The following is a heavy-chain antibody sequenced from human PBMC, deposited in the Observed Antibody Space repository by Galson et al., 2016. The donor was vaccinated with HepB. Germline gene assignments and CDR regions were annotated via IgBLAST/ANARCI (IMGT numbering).Heavy chain of an antibody. CDR3: ARPVNGSFDY. Sequence: SLRLSCAASGFIFSSYWMHWVRQAPGKGLVWVSRINPYGNGTNYADSVKGRFTMSRDNAKNTLFLQMDSLKAEDTAVYYCARPVNGSFDYWGQGTLVTVSS. V-gene: IGHV3-74*01. D-gene: IGHD1-1*01. J-gene: IGHJ4*02. CDR1: GFIFSSYW. CDR2: INPYGNGT.